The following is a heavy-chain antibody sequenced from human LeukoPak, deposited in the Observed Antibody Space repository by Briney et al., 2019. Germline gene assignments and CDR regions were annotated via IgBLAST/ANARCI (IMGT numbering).Heavy chain of an antibody. CDR3: ARGPLDYGDYTFDY. V-gene: IGHV3-30*14. Sequence: GGSLRLSCAASGFTFSSYAMHWVRQAPGKGLEWVTVISYDGSNKYYADSVKGRFTVSRDNSKNTLYLQVNSLRAEDTAVYYCARGPLDYGDYTFDYWGQGTLVTVSS. D-gene: IGHD4-17*01. CDR2: ISYDGSNK. J-gene: IGHJ4*02. CDR1: GFTFSSYA.